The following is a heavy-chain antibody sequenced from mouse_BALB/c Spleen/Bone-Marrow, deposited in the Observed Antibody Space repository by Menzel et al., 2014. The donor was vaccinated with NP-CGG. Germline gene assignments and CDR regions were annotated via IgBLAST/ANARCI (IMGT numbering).Heavy chain of an antibody. V-gene: IGHV2-3*01. J-gene: IGHJ3*01. D-gene: IGHD3-3*01. CDR2: IWGDGST. CDR3: RGGPWFAY. CDR1: GFSLTSYG. Sequence: VQLQQSGPGLVAPSQSLSITCTVSGFSLTSYGVSWVRQPPGKGLERLGVIWGDGSTNYHSALISRLSISKDNSKSQVLLKLDSLQTDDTATYYCRGGPWFAYWGQGTLVTVSA.